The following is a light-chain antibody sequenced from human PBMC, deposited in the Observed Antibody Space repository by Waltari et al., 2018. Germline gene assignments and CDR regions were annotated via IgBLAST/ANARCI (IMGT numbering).Light chain of an antibody. CDR2: DVS. CDR1: SSDVGGYNH. Sequence: QSALTQPASVSGSPGQSITISCTGTSSDVGGYNHVSWYQQHPGKVPKLMIFDVSNRPSGVSDRFSGSKSGNTASLTISGLQGEDEADYYCSSYTSSTTLVFGGGTKLTVL. J-gene: IGLJ3*02. V-gene: IGLV2-14*03. CDR3: SSYTSSTTLV.